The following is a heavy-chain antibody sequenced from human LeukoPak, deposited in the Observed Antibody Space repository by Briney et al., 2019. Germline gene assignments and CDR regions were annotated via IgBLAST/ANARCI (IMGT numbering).Heavy chain of an antibody. V-gene: IGHV3-7*01. Sequence: GGSLRLSCAASGFTFSSYWMSWVRQARGEGLEWVANIKQDGREKYYVDSVKGRFTISRDNAKNSLYLQMNSLRAEDTAVYYCARGILGRILWFGELFPNTLPSYYYYMDVWGKGTTVTVSS. CDR2: IKQDGREK. D-gene: IGHD3-10*01. CDR3: ARGILGRILWFGELFPNTLPSYYYYMDV. CDR1: GFTFSSYW. J-gene: IGHJ6*03.